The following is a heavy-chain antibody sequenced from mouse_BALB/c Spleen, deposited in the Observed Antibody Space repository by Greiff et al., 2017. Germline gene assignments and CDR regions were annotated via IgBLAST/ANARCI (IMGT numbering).Heavy chain of an antibody. D-gene: IGHD2-10*02. CDR1: GFTFTDYY. CDR3: ARLVSQDCYAMDG. CDR2: ISNKANGYTT. V-gene: IGHV7-3*02. Sequence: EVKLVESGGGLVQPGGSLRLSCATSGFTFTDYYMSWVRQPPGQALEWLGFISNKANGYTTEYSASVKGRFTISRDNSQSILYLQMNTLRAEDSATYYCARLVSQDCYAMDGWGQGTSVTVSA. J-gene: IGHJ4*01.